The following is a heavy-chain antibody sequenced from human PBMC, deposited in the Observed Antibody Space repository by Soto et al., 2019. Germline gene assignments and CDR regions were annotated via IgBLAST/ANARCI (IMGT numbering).Heavy chain of an antibody. V-gene: IGHV1-18*04. CDR2: ISAYNGNT. Sequence: SCKASGYTFTSCGISWVRQAPGQGLEWMGWISAYNGNTNYAQKLQGRVTMTTDTSTSTAYMELRSLRSDDTALYYCARNSPCGYSSGWYYFDYWGQGTLVTVSS. CDR3: ARNSPCGYSSGWYYFDY. CDR1: GYTFTSCG. D-gene: IGHD6-19*01. J-gene: IGHJ4*02.